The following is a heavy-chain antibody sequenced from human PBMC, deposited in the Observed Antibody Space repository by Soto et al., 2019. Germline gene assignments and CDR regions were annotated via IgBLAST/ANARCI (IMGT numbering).Heavy chain of an antibody. J-gene: IGHJ1*01. CDR3: ASQGYDYGDYGYFQH. Sequence: QVQLQESGPGLVKPSETLSLTCTVSGGSISSYYWSWIRQPPGKGLEWIGYIYYSGSTNYNPSLKSRVTISVDTSKNQFSLKLSSLTAADTAVYYCASQGYDYGDYGYFQHWGQGTLVTVSS. CDR2: IYYSGST. CDR1: GGSISSYY. V-gene: IGHV4-59*08. D-gene: IGHD4-17*01.